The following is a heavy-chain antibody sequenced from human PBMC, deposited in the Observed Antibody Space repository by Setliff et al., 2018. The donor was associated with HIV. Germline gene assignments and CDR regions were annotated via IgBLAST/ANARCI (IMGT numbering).Heavy chain of an antibody. CDR1: GGSFSGYY. Sequence: PSETLSLTCAVYGGSFSGYYWSWIRQPPGKGLEWIGEINHSRSTNYNPSLKSRVTISVDTSKNQFSLKLSSVTAADTAVYYCARRGHNWYFDLWGRGTLVTVSS. V-gene: IGHV4-34*01. CDR3: ARRGHNWYFDL. CDR2: INHSRST. J-gene: IGHJ2*01.